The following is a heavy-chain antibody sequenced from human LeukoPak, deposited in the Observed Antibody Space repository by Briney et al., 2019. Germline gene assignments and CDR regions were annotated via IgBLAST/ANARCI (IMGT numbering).Heavy chain of an antibody. CDR1: GFTFSSYG. Sequence: PGRSLRLPCAASGFTFSSYGMHWVRQAPGKGLEWVAVIWYDGSNKYYADSVKGRFTISRDNSKNTLYLQMNSLRAEDTAVYYCARDGSDSSGYWDYYYGMDVWGQGTTVTVSS. V-gene: IGHV3-33*01. CDR2: IWYDGSNK. J-gene: IGHJ6*02. CDR3: ARDGSDSSGYWDYYYGMDV. D-gene: IGHD3-22*01.